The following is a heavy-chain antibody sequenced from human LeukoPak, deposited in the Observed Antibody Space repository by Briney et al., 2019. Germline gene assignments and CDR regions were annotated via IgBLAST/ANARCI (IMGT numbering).Heavy chain of an antibody. CDR2: ISGSGANT. CDR1: GFTFSTYA. J-gene: IGHJ4*02. Sequence: GGSLRLSCAASGFTFSTYAMSWVRQAPGKGLEWVSTISGSGANTYYADSVRGRFTISRDNSKNTLYLHMNSLRAKDTAVYYCAKEWAGYTNPYYFDYWGQGTLVTVSS. CDR3: AKEWAGYTNPYYFDY. D-gene: IGHD3/OR15-3a*01. V-gene: IGHV3-23*01.